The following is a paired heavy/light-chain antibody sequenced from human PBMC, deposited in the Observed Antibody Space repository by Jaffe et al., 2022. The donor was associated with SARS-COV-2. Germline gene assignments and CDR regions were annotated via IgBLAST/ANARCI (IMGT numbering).Heavy chain of an antibody. V-gene: IGHV4-4*02. D-gene: IGHD3-22*01. CDR2: IYHSGST. J-gene: IGHJ3*02. CDR3: ASRGLLGYYDSSGYFEPADAFDI. CDR1: GGSISSTNY. Sequence: QVQLQESGPGLVKPSGTLSLTCAVSGGSISSTNYWSWVRQPPGKGLEWIGEIYHSGSTNYNPSLKSRVTISVDKSKNQFSLKLSSVTAADTAVYYCASRGLLGYYDSSGYFEPADAFDIWGQGTMVTVSS.
Light chain of an antibody. V-gene: IGLV1-51*01. CDR2: DNN. Sequence: QSVLTQPPSVSAAPGQKVTISCSGSSSNIGNNYVSWYQQLPGTAPKLLIYDNNKRPSGIPDRFSGSKSGTSATLGITGLQTGDEADYYCGTWDSSLSAGGVFGGGTKLTVL. CDR1: SSNIGNNY. CDR3: GTWDSSLSAGGV. J-gene: IGLJ3*02.